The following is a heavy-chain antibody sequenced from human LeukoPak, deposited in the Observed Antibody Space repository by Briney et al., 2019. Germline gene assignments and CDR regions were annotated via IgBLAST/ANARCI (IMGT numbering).Heavy chain of an antibody. CDR1: GFTFSAYA. J-gene: IGHJ3*02. Sequence: GGSLRLSCAASGFTFSAYAMMWLRQAPGKGPEFVSVIRGSGDGAGYADSVRGRFTISRDNSKNSLYLQMNRLRADDTAAYYCARDPNGDYVGAFEILGQGTMVTVSS. CDR2: IRGSGDGA. D-gene: IGHD4-17*01. V-gene: IGHV3-23*01. CDR3: ARDPNGDYVGAFEI.